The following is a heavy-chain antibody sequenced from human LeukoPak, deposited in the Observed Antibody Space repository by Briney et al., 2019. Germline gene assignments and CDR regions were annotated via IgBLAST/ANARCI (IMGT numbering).Heavy chain of an antibody. CDR2: INPSGGST. CDR3: ARSRDYGDYFDY. Sequence: ASVMVSCKASGYTFNNYYMKWVRQAPGQGLEWMGVINPSGGSTSYAQKFQGRVTMTRDTSTSTVYMELSSLRSDDAAVYYCARSRDYGDYFDYWGQGTLVTVSS. J-gene: IGHJ4*02. CDR1: GYTFNNYY. D-gene: IGHD4-17*01. V-gene: IGHV1-46*02.